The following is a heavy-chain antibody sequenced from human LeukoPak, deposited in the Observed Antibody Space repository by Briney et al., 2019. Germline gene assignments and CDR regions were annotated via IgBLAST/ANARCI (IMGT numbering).Heavy chain of an antibody. CDR3: ARDNLVRYCSGGSCGGYYYYGMDV. CDR2: INHSGST. J-gene: IGHJ6*02. V-gene: IGHV4-34*01. CDR1: GGSFSGYY. D-gene: IGHD2-15*01. Sequence: KPSETLSPTCAVYGGSFSGYYWSWIRQPPGKGLEWIGEINHSGSTNYNPSLKSRVTISVDTSKNQFSLKLSSVTAADTAAYYCARDNLVRYCSGGSCGGYYYYGMDVWGQGTTVTVSS.